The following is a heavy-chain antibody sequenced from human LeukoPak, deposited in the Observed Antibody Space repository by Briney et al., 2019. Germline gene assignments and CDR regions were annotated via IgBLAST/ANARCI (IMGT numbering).Heavy chain of an antibody. Sequence: GGSLRLSCAASGFTFSAYDMHWVRQATGKGLEWVSYIGRAGDTYYAGSVKGRFTISREDATNSLFLQMNSLGVGDTAVYYCARDSSGWGLAVWGQGTTVTVSS. CDR2: IGRAGDT. V-gene: IGHV3-13*04. CDR1: GFTFSAYD. CDR3: ARDSSGWGLAV. J-gene: IGHJ6*02. D-gene: IGHD6-19*01.